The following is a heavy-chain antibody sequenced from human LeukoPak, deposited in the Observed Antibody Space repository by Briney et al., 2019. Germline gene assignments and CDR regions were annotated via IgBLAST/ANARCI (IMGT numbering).Heavy chain of an antibody. V-gene: IGHV6-1*01. J-gene: IGHJ4*02. CDR2: TYYRSKWYN. D-gene: IGHD1-26*01. CDR1: GDSVSSNSAA. CDR3: AREVGLRREPHKTYYFDY. Sequence: SQTLSLTCAISGDSVSSNSAAWNWIRQSPSRGLGWLGRTYYRSKWYNDYAVSVKSRITINPDTSKNQFSPQLNSVTPEDTAVYYCAREVGLRREPHKTYYFDYWGQGTLVTVSS.